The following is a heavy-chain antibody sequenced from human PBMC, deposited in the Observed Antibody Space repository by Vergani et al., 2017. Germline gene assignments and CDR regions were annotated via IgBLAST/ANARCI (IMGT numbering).Heavy chain of an antibody. Sequence: LEESGGGSVKPGGSLRLSCAASGFKFSDHYMSWIRQAPGKGLEWVSHISSGASTVYYTDSVTGRFTVSRDNDNNSLTLDMTTLRVQDTAVYYCAKNPDIATTGHYYAMDVWGQGTTVTVSS. V-gene: IGHV3-11*04. CDR2: ISSGASTV. D-gene: IGHD5-18*01. CDR3: AKNPDIATTGHYYAMDV. J-gene: IGHJ6*02. CDR1: GFKFSDHY.